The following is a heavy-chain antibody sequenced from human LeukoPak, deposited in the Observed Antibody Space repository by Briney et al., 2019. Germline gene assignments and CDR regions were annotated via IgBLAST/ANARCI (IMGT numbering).Heavy chain of an antibody. CDR3: AKGLGSGWYYSDY. CDR2: ISGSVGST. J-gene: IGHJ4*02. V-gene: IGHV3-23*01. CDR1: GFTVRKEY. Sequence: GGSLRLSCAASGFTVRKEYMTWVRQAPGKGLEWVSAISGSVGSTDYADSVRGRFTISRDNSKNTLYLQMNSLRAEDTAVYYCAKGLGSGWYYSDYWGQGTLVTVSS. D-gene: IGHD6-19*01.